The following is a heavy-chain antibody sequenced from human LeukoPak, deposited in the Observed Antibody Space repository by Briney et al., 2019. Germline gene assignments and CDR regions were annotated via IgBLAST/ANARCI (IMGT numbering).Heavy chain of an antibody. J-gene: IGHJ6*02. CDR1: GGSISSSSYY. CDR3: ASHSGYDSLYYGMDV. D-gene: IGHD5-12*01. V-gene: IGHV4-39*01. CDR2: IYYSGST. Sequence: SETLSLTCTVSGGSISSSSYYWGWIRQPPGKGLEWIGSIYYSGSTYYNPSLKSRVTISVDTSKNQFSLKLSPVTAADTAVYYCASHSGYDSLYYGMDVWGQGTTVTVSS.